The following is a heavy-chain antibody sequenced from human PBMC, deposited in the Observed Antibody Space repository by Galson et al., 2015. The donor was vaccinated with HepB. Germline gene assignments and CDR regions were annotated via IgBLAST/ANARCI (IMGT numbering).Heavy chain of an antibody. CDR1: GFTFSDYY. CDR3: ASAVAGTIEGWWYFDL. J-gene: IGHJ2*01. CDR2: ISSSSSYT. Sequence: SLRLSCAASGFTFSDYYMSWIRQAPGKGLEWVSYISSSSSYTNYADSVKGRFTISRDNAKNSLYLQMNSLRAEDTAVYYCASAVAGTIEGWWYFDLWGRGTLVTVSS. V-gene: IGHV3-11*06. D-gene: IGHD6-19*01.